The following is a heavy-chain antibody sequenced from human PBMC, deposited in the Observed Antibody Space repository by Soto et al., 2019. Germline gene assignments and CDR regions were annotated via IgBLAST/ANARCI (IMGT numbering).Heavy chain of an antibody. V-gene: IGHV5-10-1*01. CDR2: IDPSDSYT. Sequence: GESLKISCKGSGYSFTSYWISWVRQMPGEGLEWMGRIDPSDSYTNYSPSFQGHVTISADKAISTAYLQWSSLKASDTAMYYCASSGAAVGAGYYGMDVWGQGSTVTVSS. CDR3: ASSGAAVGAGYYGMDV. J-gene: IGHJ6*02. D-gene: IGHD3-10*01. CDR1: GYSFTSYW.